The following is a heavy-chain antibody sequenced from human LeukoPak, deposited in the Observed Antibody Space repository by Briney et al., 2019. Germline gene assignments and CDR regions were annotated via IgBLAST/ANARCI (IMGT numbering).Heavy chain of an antibody. D-gene: IGHD3-22*01. J-gene: IGHJ3*02. CDR2: IYSGGST. CDR1: GFTFTTYT. CDR3: AREYYDNSGGEDAFDI. Sequence: GGSLRLSCAASGFTFTTYTMNWVRQAPGKGLEWVSVIYSGGSTFYADSVEGRFTISRDNSNNPLYLQMNSLRAEDTAMYYCAREYYDNSGGEDAFDIWGPGTMVTVSS. V-gene: IGHV3-53*01.